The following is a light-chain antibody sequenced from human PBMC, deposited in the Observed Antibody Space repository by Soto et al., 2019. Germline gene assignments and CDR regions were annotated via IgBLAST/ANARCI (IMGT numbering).Light chain of an antibody. J-gene: IGLJ2*01. Sequence: SYELTQPSSVSVSPGQTVRITCSGAVLAKKYARWFQQKPGQAPVLVIYKDSERPSGIPERFSGSSSGTTVTLTISGAQVEDEADYYCYSAADNNLRVFGGGTKVTVL. V-gene: IGLV3-27*01. CDR2: KDS. CDR1: VLAKKY. CDR3: YSAADNNLRV.